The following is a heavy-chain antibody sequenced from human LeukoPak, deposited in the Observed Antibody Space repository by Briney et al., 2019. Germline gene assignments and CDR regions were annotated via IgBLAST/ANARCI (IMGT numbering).Heavy chain of an antibody. V-gene: IGHV1-18*01. J-gene: IGHJ4*02. D-gene: IGHD3-22*01. CDR3: ARDRSGYYDPFDY. Sequence: GASVKVSCKASGGTFSSYAISWVRQAPGQGLEWMGWISAYNGNTNYAQKLQGRVTMTTDTSTSTAYMELRSLRSDDTAVYYCARDRSGYYDPFDYWGQGTLVTVSS. CDR2: ISAYNGNT. CDR1: GGTFSSYA.